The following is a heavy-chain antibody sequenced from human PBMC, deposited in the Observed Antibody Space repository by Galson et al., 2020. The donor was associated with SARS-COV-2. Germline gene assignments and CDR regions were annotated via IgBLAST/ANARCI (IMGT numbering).Heavy chain of an antibody. J-gene: IGHJ4*02. V-gene: IGHV5-10-1*01. Sequence: HGESLKISCKGSGYSFTSYWISWVRQMPGKGLEWMGRIDPSDSYTNYSPSFQGHVTISADKSISTAYLQWSSLKASDTAMYYCAAVAGGFVPYYFDYWGQGTRVTVSS. CDR1: GYSFTSYW. CDR3: AAVAGGFVPYYFDY. D-gene: IGHD6-19*01. CDR2: IDPSDSYT.